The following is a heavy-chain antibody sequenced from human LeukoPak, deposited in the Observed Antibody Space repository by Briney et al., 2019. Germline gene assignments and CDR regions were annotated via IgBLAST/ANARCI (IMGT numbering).Heavy chain of an antibody. Sequence: GGSLRLSCAASGFTFSSYAIHWVRQAPGRGLEWVAVISYDGSNKYFADSVRGRFAISRNNSKNTLYLQMNSLRVEDTAVYYCARDYFDSGAFYSDAFDIWGQGTMVTVSS. CDR3: ARDYFDSGAFYSDAFDI. CDR2: ISYDGSNK. J-gene: IGHJ3*02. CDR1: GFTFSSYA. D-gene: IGHD3-22*01. V-gene: IGHV3-30*09.